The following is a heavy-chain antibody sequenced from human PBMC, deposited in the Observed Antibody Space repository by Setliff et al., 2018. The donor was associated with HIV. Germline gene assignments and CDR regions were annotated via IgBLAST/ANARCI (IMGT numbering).Heavy chain of an antibody. CDR2: LYWDGDK. CDR3: ARRAGSSWFRFYFDY. CDR1: GFSLSTSGAA. Sequence: SGPTLVNPTQTLTLTCTFSGFSLSTSGAAVGWIRQPPGKALEWLAILYWDGDKRYTPSLNNRLTITKGTSKNQVVLTMTNEDPVDTATYFCARRAGSSWFRFYFDYWGQGALVTVSS. J-gene: IGHJ4*02. V-gene: IGHV2-5*02. D-gene: IGHD6-13*01.